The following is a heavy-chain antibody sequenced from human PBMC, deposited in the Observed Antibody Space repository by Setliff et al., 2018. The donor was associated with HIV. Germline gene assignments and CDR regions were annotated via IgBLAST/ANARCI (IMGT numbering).Heavy chain of an antibody. CDR2: INHSGST. V-gene: IGHV4-34*01. CDR3: ASSRGHSAAPNEFFDY. Sequence: SETLSLTCAVYGGSFSGYYWSWIRQPPGKGLEWIGEINHSGSTNYNLSLKSRVTISVDTSKNQFSLKLSSVTAADTAVYYCASSRGHSAAPNEFFDYWGQGTLVTVSS. D-gene: IGHD2-2*01. CDR1: GGSFSGYY. J-gene: IGHJ4*02.